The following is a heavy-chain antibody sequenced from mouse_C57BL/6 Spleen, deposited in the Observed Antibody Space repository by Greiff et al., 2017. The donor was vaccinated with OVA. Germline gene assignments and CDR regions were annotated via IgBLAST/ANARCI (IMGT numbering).Heavy chain of an antibody. CDR2: IYPGDGDT. CDR1: GYAFSSSW. Sequence: VQLQESGPELVKPGASVKISCKASGYAFSSSWMNWVKQRPGKGLEWIGRIYPGDGDTNYNGKFKGQATLTADKSSSTAYMQLSSLTSEDSAVYFCARRGSNYDYYAMDYWGQGTSVTVSS. J-gene: IGHJ4*01. V-gene: IGHV1-82*01. D-gene: IGHD2-5*01. CDR3: ARRGSNYDYYAMDY.